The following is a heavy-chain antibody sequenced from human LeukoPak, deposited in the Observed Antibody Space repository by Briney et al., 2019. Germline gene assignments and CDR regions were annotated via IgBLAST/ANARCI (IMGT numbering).Heavy chain of an antibody. J-gene: IGHJ4*02. Sequence: SQTLSLTCAISGGSFTGYYWSWLRHPPGKGLEWIGEINRDSTNYNRPLNSRVTLSVDTAKNQFSLKLTSVTAADTAVYYCARGSGDYSIWGQGALVIVS. CDR2: INRDST. V-gene: IGHV4-34*01. CDR1: GGSFTGYY. CDR3: ARGSGDYSI. D-gene: IGHD4-17*01.